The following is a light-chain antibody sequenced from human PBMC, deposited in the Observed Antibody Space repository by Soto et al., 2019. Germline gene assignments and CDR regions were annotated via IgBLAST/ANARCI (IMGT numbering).Light chain of an antibody. CDR2: EVT. CDR1: SSDIVSYDL. V-gene: IGLV2-23*02. J-gene: IGLJ1*01. Sequence: QSALTQPASVSGYPVQSITISCNGTSSDIVSYDLVSWYQQHPGTAPKLIIYEVTKRPSGVSTRFSGSKSGNTASLTISGLQAVDEADYYCCAFADFTYVFGTGTKVTVL. CDR3: CAFADFTYV.